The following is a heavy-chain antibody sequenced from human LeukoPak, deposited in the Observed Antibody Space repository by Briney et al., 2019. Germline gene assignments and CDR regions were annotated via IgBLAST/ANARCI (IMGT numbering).Heavy chain of an antibody. J-gene: IGHJ4*02. CDR3: AREPGYYDYVWGSYRFDY. Sequence: ASVTVSFTASGYTFTIYGISWVRQVPGQGLEWMGWISAYNGNTNYAQKLQGRVTMTTDTSTSTAYMELRSLRSDDTAVYYCAREPGYYDYVWGSYRFDYWGQGTLVTVSS. CDR2: ISAYNGNT. V-gene: IGHV1-18*01. CDR1: GYTFTIYG. D-gene: IGHD3-16*02.